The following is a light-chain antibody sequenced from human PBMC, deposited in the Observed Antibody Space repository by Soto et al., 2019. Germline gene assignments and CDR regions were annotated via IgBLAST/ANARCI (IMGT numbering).Light chain of an antibody. Sequence: DIQMTQSPSSLSASVGDRVSITCRASQSIRSNLKWYQQKAGKAPKVLIYAASSLQGGVPSRFSGSGSGTDFTLTIKSLQPEDFATYYCQQSFSSPFTFGPGTKVDI. J-gene: IGKJ3*01. CDR2: AAS. CDR3: QQSFSSPFT. CDR1: QSIRSN. V-gene: IGKV1-39*01.